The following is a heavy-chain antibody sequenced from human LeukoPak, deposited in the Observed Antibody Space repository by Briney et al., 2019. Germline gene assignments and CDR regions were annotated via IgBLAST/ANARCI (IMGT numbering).Heavy chain of an antibody. CDR2: FDPEDGET. J-gene: IGHJ4*02. Sequence: ASVKVSCKVSGYTLTELSMHWVRQAPGKGLEWMGGFDPEDGETIYAQKFQGRVTMTEDTSTDTAYMELCSLRSEDTAVYYCATAVVPAARKDYWGQGTLVTVSS. V-gene: IGHV1-24*01. CDR1: GYTLTELS. CDR3: ATAVVPAARKDY. D-gene: IGHD2-2*01.